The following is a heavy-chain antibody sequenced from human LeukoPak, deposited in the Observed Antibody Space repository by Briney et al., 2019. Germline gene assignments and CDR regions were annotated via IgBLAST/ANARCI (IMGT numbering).Heavy chain of an antibody. CDR2: IYYTGST. CDR3: AGHPPANGAHFDY. Sequence: PSETLSLTCTVSGGSISSSSYYWGWIRQPPGKGLEWIGSIYYTGSTYYNPSLKSRVTISVDTSKNQFSLKLSSVTAADTAVYYCAGHPPANGAHFDYWGQGTLVTVSS. J-gene: IGHJ4*02. D-gene: IGHD4-17*01. V-gene: IGHV4-39*01. CDR1: GGSISSSSYY.